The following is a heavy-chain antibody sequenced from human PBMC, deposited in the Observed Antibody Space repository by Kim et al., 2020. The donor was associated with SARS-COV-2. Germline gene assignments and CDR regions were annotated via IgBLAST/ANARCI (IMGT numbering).Heavy chain of an antibody. V-gene: IGHV4-61*02. CDR3: AADYGDRNFDY. D-gene: IGHD4-17*01. J-gene: IGHJ4*02. Sequence: SETLSLTCTVSGGSISSGSYYWSWIRQPAGKGLEWIGRIYTSGSTNYNPSLKSRVTISVDTSKNQFSLKLSSVTAADTAEYYCAADYGDRNFDYWGQGTLVTVSS. CDR1: GGSISSGSYY. CDR2: IYTSGST.